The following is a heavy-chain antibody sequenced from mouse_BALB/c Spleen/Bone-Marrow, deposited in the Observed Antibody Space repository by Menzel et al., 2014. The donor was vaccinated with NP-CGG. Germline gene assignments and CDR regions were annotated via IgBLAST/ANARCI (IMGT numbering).Heavy chain of an antibody. Sequence: EVQGVESGGDLVKPGGSLKLSCAASGFTFSSYGMSWVRQTPDKRLEWVATISSGGSYTYYPDSVKGRFTTSRDNAKNTLYLQMSSLKSEDTAMYYCARRTYYDYDGYFDYWGQGTTLTVSS. V-gene: IGHV5-6*01. CDR1: GFTFSSYG. D-gene: IGHD2-4*01. CDR2: ISSGGSYT. J-gene: IGHJ2*01. CDR3: ARRTYYDYDGYFDY.